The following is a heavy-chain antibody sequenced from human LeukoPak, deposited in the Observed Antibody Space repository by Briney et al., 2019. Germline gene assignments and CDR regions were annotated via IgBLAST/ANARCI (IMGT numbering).Heavy chain of an antibody. V-gene: IGHV1-69*02. J-gene: IGHJ6*02. CDR2: IIPILGIA. CDR3: ASPGTERPEYYYYGMDV. CDR1: GGTFSSYT. D-gene: IGHD1-1*01. Sequence: SVKVSCKASGGTFSSYTISWVRQAPGQGLEWMGRIIPILGIANYAQKFQGRVTITADKSTSTAYMELSSLRSEDTAVYYCASPGTERPEYYYYGMDVWGQGTTVTVSS.